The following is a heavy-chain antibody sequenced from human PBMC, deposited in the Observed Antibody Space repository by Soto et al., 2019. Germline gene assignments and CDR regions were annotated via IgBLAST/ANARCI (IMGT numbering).Heavy chain of an antibody. CDR1: GYTFTSYD. D-gene: IGHD2-15*01. CDR2: MNPNSGNT. V-gene: IGHV1-8*01. CDR3: ARVGCSGGSCYKGDWFDP. Sequence: ASVKVSCKASGYTFTSYDINWVRQATGQGREWMGWMNPNSGNTGYAQKFQGRVTMTRNTSISTAYMELSSLRSEDTAVYYCARVGCSGGSCYKGDWFDPWGQGXLVTVPS. J-gene: IGHJ5*02.